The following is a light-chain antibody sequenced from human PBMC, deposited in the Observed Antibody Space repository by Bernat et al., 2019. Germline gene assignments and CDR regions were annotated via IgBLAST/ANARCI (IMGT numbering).Light chain of an antibody. V-gene: IGLV10-54*01. Sequence: QAGLTQPPSVSKDLRQTATLTCTGNSNNVGNQGAAWPQQHQGHPPKLLSYRNNNRPSGISERLSASRSGNTASLTITGLQPEDEADYYCSAWDTGLSGWVFGGGTKLTVL. CDR3: SAWDTGLSGWV. J-gene: IGLJ3*02. CDR2: RNN. CDR1: SNNVGNQG.